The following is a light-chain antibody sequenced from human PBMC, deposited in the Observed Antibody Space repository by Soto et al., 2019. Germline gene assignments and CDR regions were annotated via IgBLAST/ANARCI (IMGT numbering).Light chain of an antibody. CDR2: GNS. V-gene: IGLV1-40*01. CDR3: QSYDSSLSGFYV. Sequence: QSVLTQPPSVSGAPGKTVTISCTGSSSNIWAGYDVHWYQQLPGTAPKLLIYGNSNRPSGVPDRFSGSKSGTSASLAITGLQAEDEADYYCQSYDSSLSGFYVFGTGTKLTVL. CDR1: SSNIWAGYD. J-gene: IGLJ1*01.